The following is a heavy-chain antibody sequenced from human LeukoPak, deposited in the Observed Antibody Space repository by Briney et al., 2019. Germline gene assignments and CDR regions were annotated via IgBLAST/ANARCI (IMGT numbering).Heavy chain of an antibody. Sequence: SETLSLTCTVSGGSISSSSYYWGWIRQPPGKGLEWIGEISHSGSTNYNPSLKSRVTISVDTSKNQFSLKLSSVTAADTAVYYRASTDLHCSTTSCYQGVDYWGQGTLVTVSS. D-gene: IGHD2-2*01. J-gene: IGHJ4*02. CDR3: ASTDLHCSTTSCYQGVDY. CDR2: ISHSGST. V-gene: IGHV4-39*07. CDR1: GGSISSSSYY.